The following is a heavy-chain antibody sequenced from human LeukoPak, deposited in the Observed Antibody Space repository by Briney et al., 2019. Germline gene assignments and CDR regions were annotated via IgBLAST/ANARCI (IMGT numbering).Heavy chain of an antibody. CDR3: ARLSNYGGHSGDGY. V-gene: IGHV4-59*08. Sequence: SETLSVTCTVSGASITSYYWTWIRQPPGKGLEWIAYIHYSGSTNCNPSLKSRVTISVDTSKNQFSLKLTSVTAADTAVYYCARLSNYGGHSGDGYWGQGTLVTVSS. D-gene: IGHD4-23*01. CDR2: IHYSGST. CDR1: GASITSYY. J-gene: IGHJ4*02.